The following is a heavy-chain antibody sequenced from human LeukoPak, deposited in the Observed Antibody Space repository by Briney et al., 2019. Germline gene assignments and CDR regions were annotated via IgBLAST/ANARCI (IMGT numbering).Heavy chain of an antibody. CDR3: ARDDDGGAFDI. J-gene: IGHJ3*02. D-gene: IGHD1-1*01. V-gene: IGHV1-46*01. CDR2: INPSGGST. CDR1: GYTFTRYY. Sequence: ASVKVSCKASGYTFTRYYLHWVRQAPGQGLEWMGIINPSGGSTRYAQKFQGRVTMTRDTSTSTVYMELKSLRSEDTAIYYCARDDDGGAFDIWGQGTMVIVSS.